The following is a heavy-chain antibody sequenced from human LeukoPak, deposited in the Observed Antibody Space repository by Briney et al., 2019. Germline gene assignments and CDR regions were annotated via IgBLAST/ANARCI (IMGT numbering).Heavy chain of an antibody. V-gene: IGHV4-59*01. CDR1: GGSISSYY. CDR3: AREAQGFWSGYFDY. J-gene: IGHJ4*02. CDR2: IYYSGST. D-gene: IGHD3-3*01. Sequence: SETLSLTCTVSGGSISSYYWSWIRQPPGKGLEGIGYIYYSGSTNYNPSLKSRVTISVDTSKNQFSLKLSSVTAADTAVYYCAREAQGFWSGYFDYWGQGTLVTVSS.